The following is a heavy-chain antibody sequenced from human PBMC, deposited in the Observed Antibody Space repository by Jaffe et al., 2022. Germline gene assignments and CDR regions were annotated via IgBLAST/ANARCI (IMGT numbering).Heavy chain of an antibody. V-gene: IGHV5-51*03. J-gene: IGHJ6*03. CDR2: IYPGDSDT. D-gene: IGHD5-12*01. Sequence: EVQLVQSGAEVKKPGESLKISCKGSGYSFTSYWIGWVRQMPGKGLEWMGIIYPGDSDTRYSPSFQGQVTISADKSISTAYLQWSSLKASDTAMYYCARIKVEDIVATIGDYYYMDVWGKGTTVTVSS. CDR3: ARIKVEDIVATIGDYYYMDV. CDR1: GYSFTSYW.